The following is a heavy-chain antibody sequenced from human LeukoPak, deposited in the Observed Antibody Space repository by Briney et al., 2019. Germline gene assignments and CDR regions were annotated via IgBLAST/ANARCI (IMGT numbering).Heavy chain of an antibody. V-gene: IGHV4-59*01. J-gene: IGHJ6*03. CDR1: GGSISSYY. CDR2: IYYSGST. CDR3: ARGGYYYGSGSYLYYYYMDV. D-gene: IGHD3-10*01. Sequence: SETLSLTCTVSGGSISSYYWSWIRQPPGKGLEWIGYIYYSGSTNYNPSLKSGVTISVDTSKNQFSLKLSSVTAADTAVYYCARGGYYYGSGSYLYYYYMDVWGKGTTVTVSS.